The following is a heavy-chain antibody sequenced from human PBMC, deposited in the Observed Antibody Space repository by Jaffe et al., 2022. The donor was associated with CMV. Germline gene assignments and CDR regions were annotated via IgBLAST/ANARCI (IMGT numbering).Heavy chain of an antibody. CDR3: ARGVPYYYDSSGYYGLDY. J-gene: IGHJ4*02. V-gene: IGHV4-59*01. D-gene: IGHD3-22*01. Sequence: QVQLQESGPGLVKPSETLSLTCTVSGGSISSYYWSWIRQPPGKGLEWIGYIYYSGSTNYNPSLKSRVTISVDTSKNQFSLKLSSVTAADTAVYYCARGVPYYYDSSGYYGLDYWGQGTLVTVSS. CDR2: IYYSGST. CDR1: GGSISSYY.